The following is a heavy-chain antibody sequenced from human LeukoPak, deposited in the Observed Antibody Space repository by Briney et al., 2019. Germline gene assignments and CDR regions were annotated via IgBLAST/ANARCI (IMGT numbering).Heavy chain of an antibody. V-gene: IGHV3-23*01. Sequence: GGSLRPSCVVSGFTFSNFFMSWVRQAPGKGLEWVSAISGGGGSTYYADSVQGRFSISRDNSNNTVYLQMNSLRAEDTAVYYCARDLHSSSSSLWWFDPWGQGTLVTVSS. CDR2: ISGGGGST. CDR1: GFTFSNFF. J-gene: IGHJ5*02. CDR3: ARDLHSSSSSLWWFDP. D-gene: IGHD6-13*01.